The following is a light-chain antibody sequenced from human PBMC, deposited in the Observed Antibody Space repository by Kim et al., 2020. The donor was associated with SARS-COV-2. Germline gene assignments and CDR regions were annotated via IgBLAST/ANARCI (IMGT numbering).Light chain of an antibody. CDR3: QQYDNLYT. CDR1: QDISNY. J-gene: IGKJ2*01. CDR2: DAS. Sequence: RSAAVGDRVTITCQASQDISNYLNWYQQKPGKAPKLLIYDASNLETGVPSRFSGSGSGTDFTFTISSLQPEDIATYYCQQYDNLYTFGQGTKLEI. V-gene: IGKV1-33*01.